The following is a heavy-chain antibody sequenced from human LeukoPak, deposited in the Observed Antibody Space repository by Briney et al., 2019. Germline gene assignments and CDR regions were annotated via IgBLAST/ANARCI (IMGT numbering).Heavy chain of an antibody. V-gene: IGHV3-30-3*01. D-gene: IGHD5-24*01. CDR3: ARAEMTTITYPDY. CDR2: LSYNGNNK. CDR1: GFTFSSYA. Sequence: GGSLRLSCAASGFTFSSYAIHWVRQAPGKGLEWVAVLSYNGNNKYSADSVKGRFTISRDNAKNSLYLQMNSLRAEDTAVYYCARAEMTTITYPDYWGQGTPVTVSS. J-gene: IGHJ4*02.